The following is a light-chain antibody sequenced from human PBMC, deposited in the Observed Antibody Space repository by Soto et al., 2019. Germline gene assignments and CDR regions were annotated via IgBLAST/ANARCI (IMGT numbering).Light chain of an antibody. CDR1: QSVSSSY. V-gene: IGKV3-20*01. Sequence: EIVLTQSPGTLSLSPGERATLSCRASQSVSSSYLAWYQQKPGQAPRLLIYGASSRANGIPDRCSGSGSGTDITLTISSLEPEDFAVYYCQQYGSSPYTFGQGTKLEIK. CDR3: QQYGSSPYT. J-gene: IGKJ2*01. CDR2: GAS.